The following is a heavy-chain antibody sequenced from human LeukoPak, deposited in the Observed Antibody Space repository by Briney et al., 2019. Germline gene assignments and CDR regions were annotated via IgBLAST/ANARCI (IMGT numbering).Heavy chain of an antibody. Sequence: TGGSLRLSCAASGFTVSSNYMSWVRQAPGKGVEWVAYIQYDGSNEQYADSVKGRFSISRDSSKNILNLQVNSLRAEDTAVYYCAKDRCSNGIGCYYYYMDVWGKGTTVTIYS. D-gene: IGHD2-8*01. CDR2: IQYDGSNE. CDR3: AKDRCSNGIGCYYYYMDV. J-gene: IGHJ6*03. V-gene: IGHV3-30*02. CDR1: GFTVSSNY.